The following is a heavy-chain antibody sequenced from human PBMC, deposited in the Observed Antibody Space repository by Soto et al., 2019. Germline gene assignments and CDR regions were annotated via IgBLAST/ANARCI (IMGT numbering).Heavy chain of an antibody. CDR2: INHSGST. D-gene: IGHD3-10*01. J-gene: IGHJ5*02. Sequence: QVQLQQWGAGLLKPSETLSLTCAVYGGSFSGYYWSWIRQPPGKGLEWIGEINHSGSTNYNPSLKSRVTISVDTSKNQFSLKLSSVTAADTAVYYCARGVTSGPYYYGSGSQESNNWFDPWGQGTLVTVSS. V-gene: IGHV4-34*01. CDR3: ARGVTSGPYYYGSGSQESNNWFDP. CDR1: GGSFSGYY.